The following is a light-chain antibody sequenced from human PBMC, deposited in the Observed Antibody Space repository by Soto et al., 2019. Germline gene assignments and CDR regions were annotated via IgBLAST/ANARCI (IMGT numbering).Light chain of an antibody. J-gene: IGKJ3*01. V-gene: IGKV1-12*02. CDR2: AAS. CDR1: QIIGSW. CDR3: QQANSFPFT. Sequence: DIQMTQSPSSVSASIGDRVTITCRASQIIGSWLAWYQQKPGKAPTLLIYAASRLQSGVPSRFRGSGSGTDFTLTITSLQAEDSATYYCQQANSFPFTFGPGTKVDVK.